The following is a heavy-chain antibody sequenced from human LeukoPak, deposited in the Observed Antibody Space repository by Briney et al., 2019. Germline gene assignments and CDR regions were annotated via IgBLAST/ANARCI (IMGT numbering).Heavy chain of an antibody. J-gene: IGHJ4*02. CDR1: GVGFSGVG. D-gene: IGHD6-25*01. CDR2: ICSSGDIT. Sequence: GGSLRLSCAASGVGFSGVGVNWVGEAPGKGLKGVSGICSSGDITYYTDSVKGPFTISKDNSRNTLYLQMNSLTAEDTAVYYCARRSKSSAIWYYFDYWGQRTLVTVSS. V-gene: IGHV3-23*01. CDR3: ARRSKSSAIWYYFDY.